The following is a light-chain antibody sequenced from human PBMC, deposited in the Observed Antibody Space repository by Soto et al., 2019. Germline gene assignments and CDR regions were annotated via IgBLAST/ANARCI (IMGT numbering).Light chain of an antibody. CDR2: GAS. CDR1: QGVSTN. J-gene: IGKJ4*01. Sequence: DIVMTQSPATLSVSPGERATLSCRASQGVSTNLAWYQQKLGQDPRLLIYGASARATGIPARFSGSGSETEFTLTISSLQSEDFAVYYCQQYQSWPLTFGGGTKVEIK. CDR3: QQYQSWPLT. V-gene: IGKV3-15*01.